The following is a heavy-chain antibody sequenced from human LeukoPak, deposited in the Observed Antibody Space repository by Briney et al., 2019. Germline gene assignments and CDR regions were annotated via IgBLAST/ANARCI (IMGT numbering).Heavy chain of an antibody. CDR1: GFTFSSYA. D-gene: IGHD2-15*01. Sequence: GSLRLSCAASGFTFSSYAMSWVRQAPGKGLEWIGEINHSGSTNYNPSLKSRVTISVDTSKNQFSLKLSSVTAADTAVYYCARGVLSLWFDPWGQGTLVTVSS. V-gene: IGHV4-34*01. CDR2: INHSGST. CDR3: ARGVLSLWFDP. J-gene: IGHJ5*02.